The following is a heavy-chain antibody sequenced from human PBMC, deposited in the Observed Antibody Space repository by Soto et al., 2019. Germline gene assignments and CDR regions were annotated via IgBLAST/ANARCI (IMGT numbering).Heavy chain of an antibody. CDR1: GGSISSGGYY. V-gene: IGHV4-31*03. CDR2: IYYSGST. CDR3: ARERTYCGGDCYFFFDY. J-gene: IGHJ4*02. Sequence: QVQLQESGPGLVKPSQTLSLTCTVSGGSISSGGYYWSWIRQHPGKGLEWIGYIYYSGSTYYNPSLKSRVTISVDTSKNPFSLKLSSVTAADTAVYYCARERTYCGGDCYFFFDYWGQGTLVTVSS. D-gene: IGHD2-21*02.